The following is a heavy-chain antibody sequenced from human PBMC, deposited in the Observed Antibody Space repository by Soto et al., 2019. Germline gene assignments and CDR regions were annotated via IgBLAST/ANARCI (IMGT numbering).Heavy chain of an antibody. CDR1: GVTFSGSA. V-gene: IGHV3-73*01. CDR3: TTVIAVAGTYAFDI. CDR2: IRSKANSYAT. Sequence: HPGGSLRLSCAASGVTFSGSAMHWVRQASGKGLEWVGRIRSKANSYATAYAASVKGRFTISRDDSKNTAYLQMNSLKTEDTAVYYCTTVIAVAGTYAFDIWGQGTMVTVSS. D-gene: IGHD6-19*01. J-gene: IGHJ3*02.